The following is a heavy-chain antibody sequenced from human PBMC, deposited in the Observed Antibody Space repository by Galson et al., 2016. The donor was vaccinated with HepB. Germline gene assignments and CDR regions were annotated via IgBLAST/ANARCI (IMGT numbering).Heavy chain of an antibody. Sequence: SLRLSCAASGFTFSDYYMTWIRQTPGKGLEYISHISHSGTTIYFADSVKGRFTISRDNAKNSLYLQMNSLRAEDTAVYYCARKVYDKHDTSGYRGVGSDYWGQGTLVTVSS. CDR3: ARKVYDKHDTSGYRGVGSDY. J-gene: IGHJ4*02. D-gene: IGHD3-22*01. CDR1: GFTFSDYY. V-gene: IGHV3-11*01. CDR2: ISHSGTTI.